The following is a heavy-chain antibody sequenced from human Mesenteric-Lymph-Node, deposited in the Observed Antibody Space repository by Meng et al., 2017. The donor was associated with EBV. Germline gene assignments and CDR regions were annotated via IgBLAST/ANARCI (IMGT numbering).Heavy chain of an antibody. CDR1: GFTFRNYV. J-gene: IGHJ4*02. CDR3: AKGYSSDWFYFDY. D-gene: IGHD6-19*01. Sequence: EVDLVESGGGLVKPGGSLRLSCAASGFTFRNYVMSWLRQAPGKGLEWVSGISGSEGRAYYADSVKGRFTISRDNSKNTLYLQMNSLRAEDTAVYSCAKGYSSDWFYFDYWGQGTLVTVSS. CDR2: ISGSEGRA. V-gene: IGHV3-23*04.